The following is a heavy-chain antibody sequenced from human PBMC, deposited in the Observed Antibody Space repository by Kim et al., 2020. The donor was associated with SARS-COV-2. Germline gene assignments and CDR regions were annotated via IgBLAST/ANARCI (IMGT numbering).Heavy chain of an antibody. V-gene: IGHV3-48*02. D-gene: IGHD1-7*01. Sequence: SVKGRFTISRDNAKNSLYLQMNSLGDEDTAVYYCARVGPGSWNYGRVFDYWGQGTLVTVSS. J-gene: IGHJ4*02. CDR3: ARVGPGSWNYGRVFDY.